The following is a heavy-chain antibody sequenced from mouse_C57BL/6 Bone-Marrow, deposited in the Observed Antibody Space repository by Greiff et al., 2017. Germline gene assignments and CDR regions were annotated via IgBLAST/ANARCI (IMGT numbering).Heavy chain of an antibody. CDR1: GFTFSDFY. CDR3: ARGGGGLRAMDY. J-gene: IGHJ4*01. CDR2: SRNKANDYTT. Sequence: DVMLVESGGGLVQSGRSLRLSCATSGFTFSDFYMEWVRQAPGKGLAWIAASRNKANDYTTEYSASVKGRFSVSRDTSQTIIYLQRHALRAEDTAIYYCARGGGGLRAMDYWGQGTSVTVSS. D-gene: IGHD3-2*02. V-gene: IGHV7-1*01.